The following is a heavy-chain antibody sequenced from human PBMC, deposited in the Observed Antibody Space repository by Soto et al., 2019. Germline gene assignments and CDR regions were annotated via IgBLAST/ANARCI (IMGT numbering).Heavy chain of an antibody. D-gene: IGHD6-6*01. CDR3: PSLSSSGNYYYYGMDV. CDR2: ISYDGSNK. J-gene: IGHJ6*02. V-gene: IGHV3-30-3*01. Sequence: GGSLRLSCAASGFTFSSYAMHWVRQAPGKGLEWVAVISYDGSNKYYADSVKGRFTISRDNSKNTLYLQMNSLRAEDTAVYYCPSLSSSGNYYYYGMDVWGQGTTVTVSS. CDR1: GFTFSSYA.